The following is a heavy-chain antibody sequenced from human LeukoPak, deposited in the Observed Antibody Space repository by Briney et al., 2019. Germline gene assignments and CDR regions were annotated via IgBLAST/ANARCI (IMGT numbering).Heavy chain of an antibody. CDR3: ARAHYDFWSGYYHDAFDI. V-gene: IGHV4-61*02. CDR1: GGSISSGSYY. CDR2: IYTSGST. Sequence: SETLSLTCTVSGGSISSGSYYWSWIRQPAGKGLEWIGRIYTSGSTNYNPSLKSRVTISVDTSKNQFSLKLSSVTAADTAVYYCARAHYDFWSGYYHDAFDIWGQGTMVTVSS. J-gene: IGHJ3*02. D-gene: IGHD3-3*01.